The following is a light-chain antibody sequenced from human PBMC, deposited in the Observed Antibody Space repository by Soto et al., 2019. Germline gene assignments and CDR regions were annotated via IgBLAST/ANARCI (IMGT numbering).Light chain of an antibody. J-gene: IGLJ1*01. CDR2: EGT. CDR1: SSDIGIYNL. V-gene: IGLV2-23*01. CDR3: CSYAGSRTYV. Sequence: QSVLTQPASVSGSPGQSITISCTGTSSDIGIYNLVSWYQHHPGKAPKLMIYEGTKRPSGISNRFSGSKSGNTASLTISGLQAEDEANYYCCSYAGSRTYVFGTGTKGTVL.